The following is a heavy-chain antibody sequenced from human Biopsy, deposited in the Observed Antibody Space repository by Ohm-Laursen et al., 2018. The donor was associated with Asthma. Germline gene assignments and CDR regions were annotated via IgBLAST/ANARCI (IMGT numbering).Heavy chain of an antibody. J-gene: IGHJ6*02. CDR2: IYSGGST. CDR1: GFTVTTHY. Sequence: SLRLSCAATGFTVTTHYMSWVRQAPEKGLEWVSVIYSGGSTYYADSVKGRFTISRDSSKNTLFLQMDSLRAEDTAVYYCARQPIAEPGTTFYYYYGMDVWGQGTTVTVSS. V-gene: IGHV3-53*01. D-gene: IGHD6-13*01. CDR3: ARQPIAEPGTTFYYYYGMDV.